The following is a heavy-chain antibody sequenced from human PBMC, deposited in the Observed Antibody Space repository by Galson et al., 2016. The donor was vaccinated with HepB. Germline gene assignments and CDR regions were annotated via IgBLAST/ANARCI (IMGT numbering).Heavy chain of an antibody. D-gene: IGHD4-23*01. CDR1: GFAFGSHW. CDR3: GRDHSVVLTTAYNWFDP. CDR2: INSDGTIS. Sequence: SLRLSCAASGFAFGSHWMHWVCQVPGKGLVWVSRINSDGTISNYADSVKGRFTISIDNAKNTLYLQMNSLRVEDTAVYYCGRDHSVVLTTAYNWFDPWGQGTLVTVSS. V-gene: IGHV3-74*01. J-gene: IGHJ5*02.